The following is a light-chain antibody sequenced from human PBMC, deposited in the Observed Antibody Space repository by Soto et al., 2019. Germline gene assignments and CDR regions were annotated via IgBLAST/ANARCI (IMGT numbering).Light chain of an antibody. J-gene: IGLJ1*01. CDR2: EVS. Sequence: QSVLTQPASVSGSPRQSITISCTGTSSDVGGYNYVSWYQQHPGKAPKLIIYEVSNRPSGVSNRFSGSKSGNTASLTISGLQAEDEADYYCSSYTSSSTPVVFGTGTKVTVL. CDR1: SSDVGGYNY. CDR3: SSYTSSSTPVV. V-gene: IGLV2-14*01.